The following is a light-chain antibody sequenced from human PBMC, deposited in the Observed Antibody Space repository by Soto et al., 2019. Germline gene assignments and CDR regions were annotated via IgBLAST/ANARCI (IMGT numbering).Light chain of an antibody. CDR2: DVS. Sequence: QSALTQPASVSGSPGQSITISCTGTSSGVGGYNYVSWYQQHPGKAPKLMIYDVSNRPSGVSNRFSGSKSGNTASLTISGLQAEDEADYYCRSYTSSSTPVVFGVGTNLTVL. V-gene: IGLV2-14*01. J-gene: IGLJ2*01. CDR3: RSYTSSSTPVV. CDR1: SSGVGGYNY.